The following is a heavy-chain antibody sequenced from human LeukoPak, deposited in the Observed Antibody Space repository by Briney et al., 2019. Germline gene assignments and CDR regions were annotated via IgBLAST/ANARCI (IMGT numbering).Heavy chain of an antibody. J-gene: IGHJ3*02. D-gene: IGHD2-8*01. CDR3: ARQSRVALMGDAFDI. CDR1: GGSFSGYY. V-gene: IGHV4-34*01. CDR2: INHSGST. Sequence: SETLSLTCAVYGGSFSGYYRSWIRQPPGKGLEWIGEINHSGSTNYNPSLKSRVTISVDTSKNQFSLKLSSVTAADTAVYYCARQSRVALMGDAFDIWGQGTMVTVSS.